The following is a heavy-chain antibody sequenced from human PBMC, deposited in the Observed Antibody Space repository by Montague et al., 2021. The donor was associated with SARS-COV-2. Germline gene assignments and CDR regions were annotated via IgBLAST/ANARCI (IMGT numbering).Heavy chain of an antibody. D-gene: IGHD6-6*01. CDR3: ARDAEGIAARRSDAFDI. Sequence: SLRLSCAASGFTVSSNYMSWVRQAPGKGLEWVSVIYSGGSTYYAGSVKGRFTISRDNSKNTLYLQMNSLRAEDTAVYYCARDAEGIAARRSDAFDIWGQGTMVTVSS. V-gene: IGHV3-53*01. CDR1: GFTVSSNY. J-gene: IGHJ3*02. CDR2: IYSGGST.